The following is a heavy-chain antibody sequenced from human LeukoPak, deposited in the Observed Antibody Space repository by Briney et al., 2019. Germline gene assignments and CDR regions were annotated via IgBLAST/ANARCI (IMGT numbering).Heavy chain of an antibody. J-gene: IGHJ6*02. V-gene: IGHV3-66*01. Sequence: GGSLRLSCAASGFTVSSDFMAWVRQSPGTGLDWVSAVYAGGSTHYADSVKGRFTISRDSSKNTLDLQMNNLRVEDTAVYYCARGNIVYYYGMDVWGQGTTVTVFS. CDR1: GFTVSSDF. CDR2: VYAGGST. CDR3: ARGNIVYYYGMDV. D-gene: IGHD2/OR15-2a*01.